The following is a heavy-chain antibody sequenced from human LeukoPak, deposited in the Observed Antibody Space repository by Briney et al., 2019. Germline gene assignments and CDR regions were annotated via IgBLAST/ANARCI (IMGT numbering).Heavy chain of an antibody. J-gene: IGHJ4*02. D-gene: IGHD4-17*01. V-gene: IGHV3-7*03. Sequence: GGSLRLSCAASGFIFSTYWMNWARQAPGKGLEWVANIKRDGSEKYYVDSVKGRFTISRDNAKNLLYLQMNSLRAGDTAVYYCVKTAYGDYGYFDYWGQGTLVTVSS. CDR1: GFIFSTYW. CDR2: IKRDGSEK. CDR3: VKTAYGDYGYFDY.